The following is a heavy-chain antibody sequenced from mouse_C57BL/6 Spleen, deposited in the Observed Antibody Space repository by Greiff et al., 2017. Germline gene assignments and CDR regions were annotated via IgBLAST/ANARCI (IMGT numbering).Heavy chain of an antibody. J-gene: IGHJ3*01. D-gene: IGHD1-1*01. CDR2: IYPGSGST. CDR3: ARWGHYYGSSSWFAY. Sequence: QVQLQQPGAELVKPGASVKMSCKASGYTFTSYWITWVKQRPGQGLEWIGDIYPGSGSTNYNEKFKSKATLTVDTSSSTAYMQLSSLTSEDSAVYYCARWGHYYGSSSWFAYWGKGTLVTVSA. V-gene: IGHV1-55*01. CDR1: GYTFTSYW.